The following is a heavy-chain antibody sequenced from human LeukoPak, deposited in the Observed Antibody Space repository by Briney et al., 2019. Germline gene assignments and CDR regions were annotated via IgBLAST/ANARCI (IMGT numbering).Heavy chain of an antibody. D-gene: IGHD6-6*01. CDR2: ISGSGGST. Sequence: PGGSLRLSCAASGFTFSSYAMSWVRQAPGKGLEWVSAISGSGGSTNYADSVKGRFTISRDNSKNTLYLQMNSLRAEDTAVYYCAKDRTPGGSSSSSFDYWGQGTLVTVSS. CDR1: GFTFSSYA. V-gene: IGHV3-23*01. CDR3: AKDRTPGGSSSSSFDY. J-gene: IGHJ4*02.